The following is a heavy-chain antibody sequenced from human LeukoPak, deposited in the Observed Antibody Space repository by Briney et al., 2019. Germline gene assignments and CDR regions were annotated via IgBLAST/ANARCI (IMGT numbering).Heavy chain of an antibody. CDR1: TFTGYX. D-gene: IGHD6-19*01. CDR2: INPNSGGT. J-gene: IGHJ6*03. Sequence: TFTGYXXXXVRQAPXQGLEWMGWINPNSGGTNYAQKFPGRVTMARDTSISTAYMELSRLRSDDTAVYYCARGVYSGCMDVWGKGTTVTVSS. V-gene: IGHV1-2*02. CDR3: ARGVYSGCMDV.